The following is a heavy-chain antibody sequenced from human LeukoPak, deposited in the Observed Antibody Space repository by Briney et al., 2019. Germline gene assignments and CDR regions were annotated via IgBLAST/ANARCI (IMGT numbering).Heavy chain of an antibody. J-gene: IGHJ4*02. CDR2: IYPSDSDT. Sequence: GEALKISCKASGYNFATYWIGLVRQMPGKGLEWMGIIYPSDSDTRYSPSFQGQVTISADKSISTAYLQWGSLRASETAIYYCARTGSRYCQEYWGQGTLVTVSS. D-gene: IGHD2-15*01. CDR3: ARTGSRYCQEY. V-gene: IGHV5-51*01. CDR1: GYNFATYW.